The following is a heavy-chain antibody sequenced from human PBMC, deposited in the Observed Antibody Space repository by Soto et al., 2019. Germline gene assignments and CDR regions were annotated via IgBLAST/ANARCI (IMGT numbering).Heavy chain of an antibody. V-gene: IGHV1-69*13. CDR1: GGTFSSYA. D-gene: IGHD2-21*02. J-gene: IGHJ6*02. CDR2: IIPIFGTA. CDR3: ARDDDCGGDCYPLPPYYGMDV. Sequence: ASVKVSCKASGGTFSSYAISWVRQAPGQGLEWMGGIIPIFGTANYAQKFQGRVTITADESTSTAYMELSRLRSEDTAVYYCARDDDCGGDCYPLPPYYGMDVWGQGTTVTVSS.